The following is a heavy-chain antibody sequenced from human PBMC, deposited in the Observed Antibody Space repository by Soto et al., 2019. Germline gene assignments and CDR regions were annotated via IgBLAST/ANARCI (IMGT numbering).Heavy chain of an antibody. J-gene: IGHJ4*02. CDR1: GFSLTTGRVG. D-gene: IGHD2-15*01. CDR2: IHWNDDN. Sequence: QITLEETGPTLVKPTQTLTLTCTFSGFSLTTGRVGVGWIRQPPGKALEWLAVIHWNDDNHYSPSLKSRLTITKDTSKNQVVLTLTNMDPVDTATYYCTPRLVGSGQGYWGQGTLVTVSS. CDR3: TPRLVGSGQGY. V-gene: IGHV2-5*01.